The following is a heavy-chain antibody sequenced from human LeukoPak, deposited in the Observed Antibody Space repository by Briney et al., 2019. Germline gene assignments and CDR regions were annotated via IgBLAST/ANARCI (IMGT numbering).Heavy chain of an antibody. Sequence: SQTLSRTCTVSGGSISSGSYYWSWIRQPAGKGLEWIGRIYTSGSTNYNPSLKSRVTISVDTSKNQFSLKLSSVTAADTAVYYCARDRPSYYYDSRTDASDIWGQGTMVTVSS. D-gene: IGHD3-22*01. J-gene: IGHJ3*02. V-gene: IGHV4-61*02. CDR3: ARDRPSYYYDSRTDASDI. CDR1: GGSISSGSYY. CDR2: IYTSGST.